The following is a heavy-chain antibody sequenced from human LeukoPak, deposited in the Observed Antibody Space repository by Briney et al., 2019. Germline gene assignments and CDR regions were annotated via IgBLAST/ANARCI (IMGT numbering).Heavy chain of an antibody. CDR1: GFTFSSYV. V-gene: IGHV3-23*01. CDR3: ARDLAPDYADY. J-gene: IGHJ4*02. D-gene: IGHD4-17*01. CDR2: ISGSGGST. Sequence: GGSLRLSCAASGFTFSSYVMSWVRQAPGKGLEWVSVISGSGGSTHYADSVKGRFTISRDNAKNSLHLQMNSLRAEDTAVYYCARDLAPDYADYWGQGTLVTVSS.